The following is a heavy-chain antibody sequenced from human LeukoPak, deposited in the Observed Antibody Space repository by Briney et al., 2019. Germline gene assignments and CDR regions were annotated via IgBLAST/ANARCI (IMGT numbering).Heavy chain of an antibody. V-gene: IGHV4-59*01. J-gene: IGHJ2*01. CDR2: IYYSGST. D-gene: IGHD2-2*01. Sequence: SETLSLTCTVSGGSISSYYWSWIRQPPGKGLEWIGYIYYSGSTNYNPSLKSRVTISVDTSKNQFSLKLSSVTAADTAVYYCAREGPAAAGYFDLWGRGTLVTVSS. CDR1: GGSISSYY. CDR3: AREGPAAAGYFDL.